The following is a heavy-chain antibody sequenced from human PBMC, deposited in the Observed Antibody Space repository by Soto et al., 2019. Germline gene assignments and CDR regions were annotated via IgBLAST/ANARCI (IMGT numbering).Heavy chain of an antibody. D-gene: IGHD3-10*01. CDR2: ISSSGSTI. V-gene: IGHV3-48*03. Sequence: GGSLRLSCAASGFTFSSYEMNWVRQAPGKGLEWVSYISSSGSTIYYADSVKGRFTISRDNAKNSLYLQMNSLSAEDTAVYYCARDRSGGADAFDIWGQGTMVTVSS. J-gene: IGHJ3*02. CDR1: GFTFSSYE. CDR3: ARDRSGGADAFDI.